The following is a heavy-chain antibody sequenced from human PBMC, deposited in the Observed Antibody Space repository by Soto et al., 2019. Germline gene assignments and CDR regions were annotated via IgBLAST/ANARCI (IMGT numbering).Heavy chain of an antibody. V-gene: IGHV3-74*01. CDR1: GFTSSSYW. CDR2: INGDGTIT. CDR3: AREFGSGYLPIDL. Sequence: GGPLRLSCAASGFTSSSYWMHWVRQGPGKGLVWVSRINGDGTITNYADSVKGRFTISRDNAKNTLYLQMNSLRAEDTAVYYCAREFGSGYLPIDLWGCGTLVTVSS. J-gene: IGHJ2*01. D-gene: IGHD3-22*01.